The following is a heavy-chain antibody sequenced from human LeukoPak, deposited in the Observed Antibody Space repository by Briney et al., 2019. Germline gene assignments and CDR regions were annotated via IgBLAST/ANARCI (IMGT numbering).Heavy chain of an antibody. D-gene: IGHD6-13*01. CDR2: IYYSGST. CDR1: GGSISSGGYY. V-gene: IGHV4-31*03. CDR3: ARWGYSSNPHAE. Sequence: SETLSLTCTVSGGSISSGGYYWSWIRQHPGKGLEWIGYIYYSGSTCYNPSLKSRVTISVDTSKNQFSLKLSSMTAADTAVYYCARWGYSSNPHAEWGQGTLVTVSS. J-gene: IGHJ4*02.